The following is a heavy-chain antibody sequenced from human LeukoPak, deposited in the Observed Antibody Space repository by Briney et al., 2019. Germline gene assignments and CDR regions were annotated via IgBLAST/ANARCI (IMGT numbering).Heavy chain of an antibody. V-gene: IGHV4-30-4*01. Sequence: PSQTLSLTCTVSGGSISSGDYYWSWIRQPPGKGLEWIGYIYYSGSTYYNPSLKSRITISVDTSTNQFSLKLSSVTAADTAVYYCARYDSSGYYPDYWGQGTLVTVSS. J-gene: IGHJ4*02. CDR2: IYYSGST. CDR1: GGSISSGDYY. CDR3: ARYDSSGYYPDY. D-gene: IGHD3-22*01.